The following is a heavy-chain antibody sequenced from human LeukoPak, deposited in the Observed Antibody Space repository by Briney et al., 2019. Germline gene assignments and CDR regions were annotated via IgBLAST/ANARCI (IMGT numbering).Heavy chain of an antibody. D-gene: IGHD3-9*01. V-gene: IGHV3-30*18. CDR1: GFTLNSYG. CDR3: AKDHRYDNYYYGMDV. J-gene: IGHJ6*02. CDR2: ISYDGGNK. Sequence: GGSLRLSCAASGFTLNSYGMHWVRQAPGKGLEWVAVISYDGGNKYYADSVEGRFTISRDNSKNTLYLQMNSLRAEDTAVFYCAKDHRYDNYYYGMDVWGQGTTVTVSS.